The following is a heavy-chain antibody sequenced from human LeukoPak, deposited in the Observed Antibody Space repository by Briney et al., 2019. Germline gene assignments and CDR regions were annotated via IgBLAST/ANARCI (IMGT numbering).Heavy chain of an antibody. V-gene: IGHV3-64*02. CDR3: ARDSGNALYYFDY. CDR1: GFTFSSFA. J-gene: IGHJ4*02. CDR2: VSSSASST. Sequence: GGSLRLSCAASGFTFSSFAMHWVRQAPGKGLEYVSAVSSSASSTYYADSVKVRFTISRDNSKNTLYLQMGSLRAEDTAVYYCARDSGNALYYFDYWGQGTLVTVSS. D-gene: IGHD2-8*01.